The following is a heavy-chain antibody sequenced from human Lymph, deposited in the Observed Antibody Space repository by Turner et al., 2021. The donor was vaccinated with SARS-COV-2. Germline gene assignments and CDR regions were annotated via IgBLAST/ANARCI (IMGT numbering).Heavy chain of an antibody. J-gene: IGHJ5*02. CDR3: ARETVNNWVDP. CDR2: IYYGGST. Sequence: QVQLQESGPRLVKPLETLSLTCTVSGGSMNSNYWSWIRQPPGKRLGWIGYIYYGGSTNYNPSLESRVTISVDTSRNQFSLNLTSVTAADTAIYYCARETVNNWVDPWGQGTLVTVSS. V-gene: IGHV4-59*13. D-gene: IGHD2-21*02. CDR1: GGSMNSNY.